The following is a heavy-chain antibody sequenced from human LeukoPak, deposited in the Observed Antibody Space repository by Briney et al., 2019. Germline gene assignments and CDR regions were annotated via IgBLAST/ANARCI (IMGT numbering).Heavy chain of an antibody. Sequence: GGSLRLSCAASGFTFSSYWMNWARQAPGKGLEWVSGISGSGDNTYYADSVKGRFTISRDNSKNTLYAQVNSLGTEDTAAYYCAKGSYYDSSGSFYFDYWGQGTLVTVSS. CDR3: AKGSYYDSSGSFYFDY. V-gene: IGHV3-23*01. CDR2: ISGSGDNT. CDR1: GFTFSSYW. D-gene: IGHD3-22*01. J-gene: IGHJ4*02.